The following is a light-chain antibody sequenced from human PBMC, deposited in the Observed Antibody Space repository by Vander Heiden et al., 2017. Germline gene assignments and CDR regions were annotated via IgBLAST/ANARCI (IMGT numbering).Light chain of an antibody. V-gene: IGLV3-19*01. CDR1: SLRSYY. Sequence: SSELTQYPAVSVALGQTVRITCQGDSLRSYYASWYQQKPGQAPVLVIYGKNNRPSGIPDRFSGSSSGNTASLTITGAQAEDEADYYCNSRDSSSNHLVFGGGTKLTVL. CDR2: GKN. CDR3: NSRDSSSNHLV. J-gene: IGLJ2*01.